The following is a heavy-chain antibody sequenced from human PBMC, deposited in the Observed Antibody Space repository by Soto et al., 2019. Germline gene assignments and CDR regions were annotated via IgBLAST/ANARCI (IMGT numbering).Heavy chain of an antibody. CDR1: GGSIRNYY. CDR3: ARASVMNIVRGTFWFDP. CDR2: IYHSGST. D-gene: IGHD3-10*01. V-gene: IGHV4-4*07. J-gene: IGHJ5*02. Sequence: SETLSLTCTVSGGSIRNYYWSWIRQPAGEGLEWIGRIYHSGSTNYNPSLKGRVTMSVDPSKNQFSLRLTSVTAADTAVYYCARASVMNIVRGTFWFDPWGQGTLVTVSS.